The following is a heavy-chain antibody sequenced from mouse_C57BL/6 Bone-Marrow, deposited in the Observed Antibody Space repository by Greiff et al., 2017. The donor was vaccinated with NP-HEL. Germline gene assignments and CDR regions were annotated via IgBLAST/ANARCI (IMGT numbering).Heavy chain of an antibody. V-gene: IGHV1-18*01. D-gene: IGHD1-1*01. Sequence: EVQLQQSGPELVKPGASVKIPCKASGYTFTDYNMDWVKQSHGKSLEWIGDINPNNGGTIYNQKFKGKATLTVDKSSRTAYMELRSLTSEDTAVYDCARGEWYGSSCDDWGQGTALTVTA. J-gene: IGHJ2*01. CDR2: INPNNGGT. CDR3: ARGEWYGSSCDD. CDR1: GYTFTDYN.